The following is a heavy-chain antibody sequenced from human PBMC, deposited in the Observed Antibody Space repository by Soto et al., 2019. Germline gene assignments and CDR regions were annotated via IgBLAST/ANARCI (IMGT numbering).Heavy chain of an antibody. CDR1: GFSFSNSA. D-gene: IGHD3-16*02. CDR2: IGRTNNT. J-gene: IGHJ4*02. Sequence: EVHLLESGGGLVQPGGSVRLSCAASGFSFSNSAMTWVRQALGKGPDWVSSIGRTNNTHYSDSVKGRFAISRDNSQNTLYLQMNSLTAEDTAVYFCAKVDAYSYRTDHWGQGTLVTVSS. CDR3: AKVDAYSYRTDH. V-gene: IGHV3-23*01.